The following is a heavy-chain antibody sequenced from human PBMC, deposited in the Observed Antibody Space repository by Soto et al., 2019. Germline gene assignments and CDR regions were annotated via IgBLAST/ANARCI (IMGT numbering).Heavy chain of an antibody. CDR3: AAGRDYDFWSGYLGNWFDP. J-gene: IGHJ5*02. V-gene: IGHV1-58*01. CDR1: GFTFTSCA. CDR2: IVVGSGNA. Sequence: SVKVSCKASGFTFTSCAVQWVRRALGQRLEWIGWIVVGSGNANYAQKFQERVTITRDMSTSTAYMELSSLRSEDTAVYYCAAGRDYDFWSGYLGNWFDPWGQGTLVTVSS. D-gene: IGHD3-3*01.